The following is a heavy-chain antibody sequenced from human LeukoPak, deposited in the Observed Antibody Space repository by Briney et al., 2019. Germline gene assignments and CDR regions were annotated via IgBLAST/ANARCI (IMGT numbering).Heavy chain of an antibody. V-gene: IGHV3-20*04. Sequence: PGGSLRLSCAASGFTFDDYGMSWVRQAPGKGLEWVSGINWTGGSTGYADSVKGRFTISRDNAKNSLYLQMNSLRAEDTALYYCARDWVGISRNAFDICGQGTMVTVSS. D-gene: IGHD2-21*01. CDR3: ARDWVGISRNAFDI. CDR2: INWTGGST. CDR1: GFTFDDYG. J-gene: IGHJ3*02.